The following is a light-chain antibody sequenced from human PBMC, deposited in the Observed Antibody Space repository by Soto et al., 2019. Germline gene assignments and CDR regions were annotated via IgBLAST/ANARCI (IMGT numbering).Light chain of an antibody. V-gene: IGKV3-20*01. CDR2: GAS. J-gene: IGKJ1*01. Sequence: VLTQSPGTLSLSTGDGATLSCRASQSVSTKFSAWYQQKPGQAPRLLIYGASTRSTGIPDRFSGSGSGTDFTLTISRLEPEDVAVYYCQQYGRTSWTFGQGTKVE. CDR3: QQYGRTSWT. CDR1: QSVSTKF.